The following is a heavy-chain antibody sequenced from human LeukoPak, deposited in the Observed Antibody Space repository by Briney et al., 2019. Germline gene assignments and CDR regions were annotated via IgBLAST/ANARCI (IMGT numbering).Heavy chain of an antibody. V-gene: IGHV3-11*06. Sequence: KSGGSLRLSCAASGFTFSDFYMSWIRQAPGKGLEWVSYIDSSSSYTNYADSVKGRFTISRDNAKNSLYLQMNTLRAEDTAMYYCARDRGGSGWKYWYFDLWGRGTLVTVSS. J-gene: IGHJ2*01. CDR2: IDSSSSYT. CDR1: GFTFSDFY. D-gene: IGHD6-19*01. CDR3: ARDRGGSGWKYWYFDL.